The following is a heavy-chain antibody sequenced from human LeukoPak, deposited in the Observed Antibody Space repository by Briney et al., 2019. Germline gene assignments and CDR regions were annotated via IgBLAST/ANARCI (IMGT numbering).Heavy chain of an antibody. D-gene: IGHD3-22*01. CDR1: GFTFDDYA. V-gene: IGHV3-9*01. CDR2: ISRNGGSF. Sequence: PGGSLRLSCAASGFTFDDYAMHWVRQVPRQGLEWVSCISRNGGSFGYANSVKGRFTISRDNAKNSLFLQMNSLRADDTALYYCAKGYDSSVYYYGDAFDIWGQGTMVTVSS. J-gene: IGHJ3*02. CDR3: AKGYDSSVYYYGDAFDI.